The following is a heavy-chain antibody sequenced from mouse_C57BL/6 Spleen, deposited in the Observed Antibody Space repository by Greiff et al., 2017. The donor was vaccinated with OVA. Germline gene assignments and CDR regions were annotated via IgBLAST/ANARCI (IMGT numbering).Heavy chain of an antibody. CDR3: ARHGHGPAV. J-gene: IGHJ1*03. CDR1: GFTFSSYG. D-gene: IGHD1-1*01. V-gene: IGHV5-6*01. Sequence: DVHLVESGGDLVKPGGSLKLSCAASGFTFSSYGMSWVRQTPDKRLEWVATISSGGSYTYYPDSVKGRFTIARDNAKNTLYLQMSSLKSDDTAMYYCARHGHGPAVWGTGTTVTVSS. CDR2: ISSGGSYT.